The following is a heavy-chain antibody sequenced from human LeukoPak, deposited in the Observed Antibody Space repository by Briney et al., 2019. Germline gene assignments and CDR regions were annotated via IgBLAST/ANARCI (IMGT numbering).Heavy chain of an antibody. Sequence: ASVKVSCKASGYTFTSYAMNWVRQATGQGLEWMGWMNPNSGNTGYAQKFQGRVTMTRNTSISTAYMELSSLRSEDTAVYYCARRVPLYYGSGSYWFDPRGQGTLVTVSS. D-gene: IGHD3-10*01. CDR1: GYTFTSYA. CDR3: ARRVPLYYGSGSYWFDP. CDR2: MNPNSGNT. V-gene: IGHV1-8*02. J-gene: IGHJ5*02.